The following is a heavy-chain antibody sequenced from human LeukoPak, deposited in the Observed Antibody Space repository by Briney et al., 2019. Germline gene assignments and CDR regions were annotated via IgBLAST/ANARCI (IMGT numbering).Heavy chain of an antibody. V-gene: IGHV3-7*01. CDR1: GFTLSGYW. CDR2: IKQDAGEI. CDR3: ARLGSSWDFFDF. J-gene: IGHJ4*02. D-gene: IGHD6-13*01. Sequence: GGSLRLSCAASGFTLSGYWMSWVRLLPGKGLEWVANIKQDAGEIRYVDSVKGRFTISRDNAKNSVYLQMSSLRVEDTGVYYCARLGSSWDFFDFWGQGTLVTVS.